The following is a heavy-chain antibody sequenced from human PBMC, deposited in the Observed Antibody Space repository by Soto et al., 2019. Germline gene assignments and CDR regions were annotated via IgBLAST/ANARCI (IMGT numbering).Heavy chain of an antibody. Sequence: ASVKVSCKASGYTFTSYGISWVRQAPGQGLEWMGWISAYNGNTNYAQKLQGRVTMTTDTSTSTAYMELRSLRSDDTAVYYCASDCSSTSCYGWFDPWGQGTLVTVSS. CDR1: GYTFTSYG. CDR2: ISAYNGNT. V-gene: IGHV1-18*01. J-gene: IGHJ5*02. CDR3: ASDCSSTSCYGWFDP. D-gene: IGHD2-2*01.